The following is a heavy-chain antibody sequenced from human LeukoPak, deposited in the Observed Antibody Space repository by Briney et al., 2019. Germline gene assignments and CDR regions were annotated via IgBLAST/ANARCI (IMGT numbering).Heavy chain of an antibody. CDR3: ARGPFGGSGSYWFDP. V-gene: IGHV1-69*02. CDR1: GGTFSSYT. CDR2: IIPILGIA. D-gene: IGHD3-10*01. J-gene: IGHJ5*02. Sequence: SVKVSCKASGGTFSSYTISWVRQAPGQGLEWMGRIIPILGIANYAQKFQGRVTITADKSTSTAYMELSSLRSEDTAVYYCARGPFGGSGSYWFDPWGQGTLVTVSS.